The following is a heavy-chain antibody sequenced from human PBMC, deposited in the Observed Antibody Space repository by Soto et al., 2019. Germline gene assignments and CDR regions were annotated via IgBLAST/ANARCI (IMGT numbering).Heavy chain of an antibody. V-gene: IGHV4-4*02. Sequence: PSDNLFLTFDVSGGSLTSNNWWNWVRQPPGQGLEWIGEIYRTGSTNYNPSLKSRVTISLDKSENQFSLKVTSLTAAETAVYYCASRDPGTSVDYWGQGTLVTVSS. CDR3: ASRDPGTSVDY. CDR1: GGSLTSNNW. J-gene: IGHJ4*02. D-gene: IGHD1-7*01. CDR2: IYRTGST.